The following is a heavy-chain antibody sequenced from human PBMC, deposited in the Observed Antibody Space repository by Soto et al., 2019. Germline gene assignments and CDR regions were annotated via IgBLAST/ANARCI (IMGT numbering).Heavy chain of an antibody. D-gene: IGHD3-10*01. V-gene: IGHV1-69*01. Sequence: QVPLVQSGAEVKEPGSSVRVSCKASGGTFDKFIMNWVRQTPGRGLEWMGGIVPMLGTPTYAEKFKGRVRISATGSATTTYMEVTSLRSEDTAIYYCARNGTYGSSRSHYSGMDVWGQGTTVTVSS. J-gene: IGHJ6*02. CDR3: ARNGTYGSSRSHYSGMDV. CDR2: IVPMLGTP. CDR1: GGTFDKFI.